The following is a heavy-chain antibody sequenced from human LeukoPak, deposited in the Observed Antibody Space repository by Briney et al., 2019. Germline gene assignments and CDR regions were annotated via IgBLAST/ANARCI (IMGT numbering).Heavy chain of an antibody. CDR1: GFTFSSYW. Sequence: GGSLRLSCAASGFTFSSYWMHWVRQAPGKGLLWVSRINSDGSSTSHADSVKGRFTISRDNAKNTLYLQMNSLRAEDTAVYYCARDTYYYDSSGYYHWYFDLWGRGTLVTVSS. CDR2: INSDGSST. D-gene: IGHD3-22*01. J-gene: IGHJ2*01. V-gene: IGHV3-74*01. CDR3: ARDTYYYDSSGYYHWYFDL.